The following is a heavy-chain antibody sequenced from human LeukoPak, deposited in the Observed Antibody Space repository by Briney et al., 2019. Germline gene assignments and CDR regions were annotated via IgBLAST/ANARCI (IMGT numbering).Heavy chain of an antibody. CDR2: INPNSGGT. CDR3: ARDSAVVATLDY. V-gene: IGHV1-2*06. Sequence: ASVKVSCKASGYTFTGYYMHWVRQAPGQGLEWMGRINPNSGGTNYAQKFQGRVTMTRDTSISTAYMELSRLRSDDTAVYYCARDSAVVATLDYWGQGTLVTVSS. CDR1: GYTFTGYY. J-gene: IGHJ4*02. D-gene: IGHD2-21*01.